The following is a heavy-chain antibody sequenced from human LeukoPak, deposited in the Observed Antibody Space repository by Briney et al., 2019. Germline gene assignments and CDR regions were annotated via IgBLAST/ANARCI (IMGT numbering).Heavy chain of an antibody. CDR2: IKQDGSEK. J-gene: IGHJ4*02. V-gene: IGHV3-7*01. Sequence: PGGSLRLSCAASGFTFSSYWMSWVRQAPGKGLEWVANIKQDGSEKYYMDSVKGRFTISRDNAKNSLYLQMNSLRAEDTAVYYCARDAGEYDSSGYYFGYFDYWGQGTLVTVSS. D-gene: IGHD3-22*01. CDR1: GFTFSSYW. CDR3: ARDAGEYDSSGYYFGYFDY.